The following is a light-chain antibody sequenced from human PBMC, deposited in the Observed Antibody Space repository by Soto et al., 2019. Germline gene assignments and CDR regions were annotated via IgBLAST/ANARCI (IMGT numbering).Light chain of an antibody. CDR1: QSISSS. CDR3: QQYNSYWT. CDR2: KAS. V-gene: IGKV1-5*03. Sequence: DIQMTQSPSTLSASVGDRVTITCRASQSISSSLAWYQQKPGKAPKLLIYKASSLESGVPPRFSGSGSGTEFSLTISSVQPDDVATYDCQQYNSYWTFGQGTKVEIK. J-gene: IGKJ1*01.